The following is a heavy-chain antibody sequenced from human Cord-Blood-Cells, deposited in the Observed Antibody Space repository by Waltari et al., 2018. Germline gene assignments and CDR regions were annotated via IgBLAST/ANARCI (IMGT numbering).Heavy chain of an antibody. V-gene: IGHV1-2*04. J-gene: IGHJ4*02. Sequence: QVQLVQSGAEVKKPGASVKVSCKASGYTFTGYYMHWVRQAPGQGLEWMGWINPNSGGTNYAKKFQGWVTMTRDTYISTADMELSRLGSDDMAVYYCARARDDDSSGFDDWGQGTLVTVSS. CDR2: INPNSGGT. CDR1: GYTFTGYY. CDR3: ARARDDDSSGFDD. D-gene: IGHD3-22*01.